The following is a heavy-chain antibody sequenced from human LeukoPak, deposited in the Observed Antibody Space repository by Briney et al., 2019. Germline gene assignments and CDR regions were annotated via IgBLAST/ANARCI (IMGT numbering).Heavy chain of an antibody. CDR2: ISSSGTTI. V-gene: IGHV3-48*03. Sequence: VGSLRLSCGASGFTFSSYEMNWVRQAPGKGLEWVSYISSSGTTIYHADSVKGRFTISRDNAKNSLYLQMNSLRAEDAGLYYCAGGPTTGNLDYWGQGSLVTVSS. J-gene: IGHJ4*02. D-gene: IGHD1-1*01. CDR1: GFTFSSYE. CDR3: AGGPTTGNLDY.